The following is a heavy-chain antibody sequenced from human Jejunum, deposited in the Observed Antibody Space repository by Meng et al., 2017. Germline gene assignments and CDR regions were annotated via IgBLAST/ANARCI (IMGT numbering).Heavy chain of an antibody. V-gene: IGHV1-69*01. CDR1: GGTISHYP. J-gene: IGHJ4*02. CDR2: IIPIFGTA. Sequence: LGLDGAWWEMPGSSWNVSCKASGGTISHYPITCVLRAPGQGPEGFRGIIPIFGTANYSQKFQRRVTITADESTSTAYMEFSSLRSEDTAVYYCARPNSGGNTYYFDYWGQGTLVTVSS. CDR3: ARPNSGGNTYYFDY. D-gene: IGHD4-23*01.